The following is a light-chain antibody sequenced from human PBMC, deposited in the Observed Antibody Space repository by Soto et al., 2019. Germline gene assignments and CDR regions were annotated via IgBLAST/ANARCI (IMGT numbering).Light chain of an antibody. CDR2: DVS. CDR3: PSYTSSSTYV. Sequence: QSALTQPASVSGSPGQSIAISCTGTSSDVGGYKYVSWYQQHPGKAPKLMIYDVSNRPSGVSDRFSGSKSGNTASLTISGLQAEDEADYYCPSYTSSSTYVFGTGTKLTVL. V-gene: IGLV2-14*01. CDR1: SSDVGGYKY. J-gene: IGLJ1*01.